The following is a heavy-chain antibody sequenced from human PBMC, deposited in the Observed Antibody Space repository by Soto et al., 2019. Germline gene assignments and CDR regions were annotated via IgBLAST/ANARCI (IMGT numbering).Heavy chain of an antibody. V-gene: IGHV3-7*01. Sequence: GGSLRLSCAASGFTFSSYWMSWVRQAPGKGLEWVANIKQDGSEKYYVDSVKGRFTISRDNAKNSLYLQMNSLRAEDTAVYYCARDRALRSMVRGANYWGQGTLVTVSS. CDR1: GFTFSSYW. CDR2: IKQDGSEK. J-gene: IGHJ4*02. D-gene: IGHD3-10*01. CDR3: ARDRALRSMVRGANY.